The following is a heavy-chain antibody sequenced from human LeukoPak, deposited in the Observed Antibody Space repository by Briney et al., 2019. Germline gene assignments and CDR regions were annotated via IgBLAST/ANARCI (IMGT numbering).Heavy chain of an antibody. J-gene: IGHJ4*02. CDR2: ISSSSSYI. D-gene: IGHD6-19*01. CDR1: GFTFSSYS. V-gene: IGHV3-21*01. CDR3: ARAHSSGFDY. Sequence: GGSLRLSCAASGFTFSSYSMNWVRQAPGKGLEWVSSISSSSSYIYYADSVKGRFTISRDNAKNPLYLQMNSLRAEDTAVYYCARAHSSGFDYWGQGTLVTVSS.